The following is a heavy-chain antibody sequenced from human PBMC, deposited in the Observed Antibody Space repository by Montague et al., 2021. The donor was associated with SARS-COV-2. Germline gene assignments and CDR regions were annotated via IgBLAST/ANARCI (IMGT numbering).Heavy chain of an antibody. CDR3: ARGSWHIVVVTAIRDGYYGMDV. CDR1: GGSISSSSYY. D-gene: IGHD2-21*02. CDR2: INHSGST. J-gene: IGHJ6*02. V-gene: IGHV4-39*07. Sequence: SETLSLTCTVSGGSISSSSYYWGWIRQPPGKGLEWIGEINHSGSTNYNPSLKSRVTISVDTSKNQFSLKLSSVTAADTAVYYCARGSWHIVVVTAIRDGYYGMDVWGQGTTVTVSS.